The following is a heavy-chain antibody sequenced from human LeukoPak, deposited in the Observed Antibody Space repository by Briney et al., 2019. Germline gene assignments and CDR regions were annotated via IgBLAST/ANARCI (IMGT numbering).Heavy chain of an antibody. Sequence: GGSLRLSCAASGFTFSSYSMNWVRQAPGKGLEWVSSISSSSSYIYYADSVKGRFTISRDNARNSLYLQMNSLRAEDTAVYYCAREPLTYDSSGYYLGGYFDYWGQGTLVTVSS. CDR2: ISSSSSYI. D-gene: IGHD3-22*01. V-gene: IGHV3-21*01. J-gene: IGHJ4*02. CDR3: AREPLTYDSSGYYLGGYFDY. CDR1: GFTFSSYS.